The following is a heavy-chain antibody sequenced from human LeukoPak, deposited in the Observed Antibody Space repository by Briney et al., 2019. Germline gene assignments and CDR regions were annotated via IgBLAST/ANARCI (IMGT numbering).Heavy chain of an antibody. CDR1: GGSISSSSYY. V-gene: IGHV4-39*01. CDR3: ARHLDQQWEGDY. CDR2: IYYSGST. D-gene: IGHD1-26*01. J-gene: IGHJ4*02. Sequence: SETLSLTCTVSGGSISSSSYYWGWIRQPPGKGLEWIGSIYYSGSTYYNPSLKSRVTISVDTSKNQFSLKLSPVTAADTAVYYCARHLDQQWEGDYWGQGTLVTVSS.